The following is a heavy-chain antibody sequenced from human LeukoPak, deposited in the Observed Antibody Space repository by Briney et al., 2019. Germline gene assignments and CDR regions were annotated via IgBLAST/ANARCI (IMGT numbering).Heavy chain of an antibody. CDR2: IYSGGST. Sequence: AGGSLRLSCAASGFAVTTSYMNWVRQAPGKGLEWVSVIYSGGSTYYADSVKGRFTISRDNSKNTLYLQMNSLRAEDTAVYYCAPIAIRSGYWGQGTLVTVSS. J-gene: IGHJ4*02. CDR3: APIAIRSGY. D-gene: IGHD3-9*01. V-gene: IGHV3-66*01. CDR1: GFAVTTSY.